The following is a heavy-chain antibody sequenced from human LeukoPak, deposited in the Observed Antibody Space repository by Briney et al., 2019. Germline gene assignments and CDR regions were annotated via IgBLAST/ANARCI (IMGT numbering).Heavy chain of an antibody. CDR1: GGSFSGYY. CDR3: ARGRPYYDFWNGIPPYDAFDI. V-gene: IGHV4-34*01. Sequence: SETLSLTCAVYGGSFSGYYWSWIRQPPGKGLEWIGEINHSGSTNYNPSLKSRVTISVDTSKNQFSLKLSSVTAADTAVYYCARGRPYYDFWNGIPPYDAFDIWGQGIMVTVSS. J-gene: IGHJ3*02. D-gene: IGHD3-3*01. CDR2: INHSGST.